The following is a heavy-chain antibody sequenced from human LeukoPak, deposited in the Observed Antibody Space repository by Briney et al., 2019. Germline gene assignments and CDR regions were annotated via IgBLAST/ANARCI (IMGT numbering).Heavy chain of an antibody. CDR2: IRSSSRYI. Sequence: GGSLRLSCAASGFTFNIYTMTWVRQAPGKGLEWVSSIRSSSRYIYYADSVKGRFIISRDNDKNSVYLQMNSLRAEDTAVYYCARDCSSSAFDIWGQGTMVTVSS. V-gene: IGHV3-21*01. CDR1: GFTFNIYT. D-gene: IGHD2-15*01. CDR3: ARDCSSSAFDI. J-gene: IGHJ3*02.